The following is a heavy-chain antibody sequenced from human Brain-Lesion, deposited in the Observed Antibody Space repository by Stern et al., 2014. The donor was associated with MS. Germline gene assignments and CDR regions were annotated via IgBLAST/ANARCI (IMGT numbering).Heavy chain of an antibody. CDR2: VYYTGST. CDR3: VRPDIMGTIWN. D-gene: IGHD1-26*01. CDR1: GGSITSSSYY. J-gene: IGHJ4*02. Sequence: VQLVESGPGLVKPSETLSLTCTVSGGSITSSSYYWGWIRQPPGRGLEYIGTVYYTGSTFYDPSLKSRVTLSVATSTNHVALKLPSVTAADTAVYYCVRPDIMGTIWNWGQGTLVTVSS. V-gene: IGHV4-39*02.